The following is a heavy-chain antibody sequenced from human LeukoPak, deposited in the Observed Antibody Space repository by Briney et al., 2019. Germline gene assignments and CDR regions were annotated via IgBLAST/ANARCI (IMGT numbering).Heavy chain of an antibody. Sequence: GGSLRLSCAVSGFTFSSYAMSWVCQAPGKGLEWVSAISGSGGSTYYADSVKGRFTISRDNSKNTLYLQMNSLRAEDTAVYYCAKALAAAGTRATTGYYYGMDVWGQGTTVTVSS. J-gene: IGHJ6*02. CDR1: GFTFSSYA. CDR3: AKALAAAGTRATTGYYYGMDV. V-gene: IGHV3-23*01. D-gene: IGHD6-13*01. CDR2: ISGSGGST.